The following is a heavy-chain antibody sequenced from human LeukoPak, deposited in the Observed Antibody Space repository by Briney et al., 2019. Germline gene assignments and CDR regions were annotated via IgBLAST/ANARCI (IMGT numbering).Heavy chain of an antibody. J-gene: IGHJ4*02. D-gene: IGHD1-26*01. CDR1: GFTFSSYS. Sequence: GSLRLSCAASGFTFSSYSMNWVRQPPGKGLEWIGYIYYSGSTNYNPSLKSRVTISVDTSKNQFSLKLSSVTAADTAVYYCARVVGAIRDWGQGTLVTVSS. V-gene: IGHV4-59*01. CDR2: IYYSGST. CDR3: ARVVGAIRD.